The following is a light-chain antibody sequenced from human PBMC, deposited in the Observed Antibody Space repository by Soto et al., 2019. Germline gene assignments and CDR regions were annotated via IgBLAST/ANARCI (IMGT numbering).Light chain of an antibody. J-gene: IGKJ5*01. CDR2: GAS. Sequence: EIVLTQSPGTLSLSPGERATLSCRASQSVSSSYLAWYQQKPGQAPRLLIYGASGRATGIPDRFSGSGSGTDFNLTISRLEPEDFAVYYCQQYGSSITFGQGTRLEIK. CDR3: QQYGSSIT. CDR1: QSVSSSY. V-gene: IGKV3-20*01.